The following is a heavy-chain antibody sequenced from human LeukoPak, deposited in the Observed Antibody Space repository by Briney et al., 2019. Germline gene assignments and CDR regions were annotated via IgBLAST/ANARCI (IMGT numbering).Heavy chain of an antibody. CDR3: ARARDGHINNWFDP. D-gene: IGHD5-24*01. CDR1: GGSISSDY. Sequence: SETLSLTCLVSGGSISSDYWSWIRQPPGKGLEWIGYIYYSGSTTYNPSLKGRVTISVVTAKNQFSLKLSSVPAADTAVYYCARARDGHINNWFDPWGQGTLVTVSS. CDR2: IYYSGST. J-gene: IGHJ5*02. V-gene: IGHV4-59*01.